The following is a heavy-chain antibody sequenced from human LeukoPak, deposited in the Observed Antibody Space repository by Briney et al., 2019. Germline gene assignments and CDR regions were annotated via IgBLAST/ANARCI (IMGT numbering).Heavy chain of an antibody. CDR1: GGSISSYY. J-gene: IGHJ3*02. Sequence: SETLSLTCTVSGGSISSYYWSWIRQLPGKGLEWIGYIDHTGSTNYNPSLEGRVTISVDTSKNQFSLKLSSVTAADTAVYFCARLGLYYDAFDIWGQGTMVTVSS. CDR2: IDHTGST. CDR3: ARLGLYYDAFDI. V-gene: IGHV4-59*08. D-gene: IGHD3-10*01.